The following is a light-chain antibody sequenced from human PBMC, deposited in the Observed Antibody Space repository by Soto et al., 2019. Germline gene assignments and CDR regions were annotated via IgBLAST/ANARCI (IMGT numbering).Light chain of an antibody. Sequence: EIVLTQSPGTLSLSPGERATLSCRASQSVTSSFLVWYQQKPAQAPRLLIYGASSRATGIPDRFSGSGSGTDFTLTISRLEPEDFAVYYCQQYDSSQITFGQVTRLEIK. J-gene: IGKJ5*01. CDR1: QSVTSSF. V-gene: IGKV3-20*01. CDR3: QQYDSSQIT. CDR2: GAS.